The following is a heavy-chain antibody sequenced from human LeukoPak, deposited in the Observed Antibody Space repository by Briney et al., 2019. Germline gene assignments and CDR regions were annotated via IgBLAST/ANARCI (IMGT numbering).Heavy chain of an antibody. CDR1: GYIFTGYY. Sequence: ASVKVSCKASGYIFTGYYIHWVRQAPGQGLEWMGRINPNSGGTNYAQNFQGRVTMTRDTSISTAYMELSRLRSDDTAVYYCARDRGASGQFDYWGQGTLVTVSS. CDR3: ARDRGASGQFDY. D-gene: IGHD3-10*01. J-gene: IGHJ4*02. V-gene: IGHV1-2*06. CDR2: INPNSGGT.